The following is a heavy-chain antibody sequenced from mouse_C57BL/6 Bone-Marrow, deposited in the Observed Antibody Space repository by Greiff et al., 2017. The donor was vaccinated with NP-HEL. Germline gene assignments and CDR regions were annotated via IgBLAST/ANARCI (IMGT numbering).Heavy chain of an antibody. D-gene: IGHD1-1*01. CDR1: GFSLTSYA. J-gene: IGHJ1*03. CDR2: IWTGGGT. V-gene: IGHV2-9-1*01. CDR3: ARKYYGSSYNWYFDV. Sequence: VQRVESGPGLVAPSQSLSITCTVSGFSLTSYAISWVRQPPGKGLEWLGVIWTGGGTNYNSALKSRLSISKDNSKSQVFLKMNSLQTDDTARYYCARKYYGSSYNWYFDVWGTGTTVTVSS.